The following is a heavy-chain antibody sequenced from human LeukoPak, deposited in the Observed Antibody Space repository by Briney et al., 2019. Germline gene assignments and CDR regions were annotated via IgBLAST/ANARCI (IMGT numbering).Heavy chain of an antibody. CDR2: IYYSGST. D-gene: IGHD6-19*01. V-gene: IGHV4-61*05. Sequence: SETLSLTCSVADGSISSRSVYWSWIRQPPGKGLEWIGYIYYSGSTNYNPSLKSRVTISVDTSKNQFSLKLSSVTAADTAVYYCATGYSSGWSVFDYWGQGTLVTVSS. CDR1: DGSISSRSVY. CDR3: ATGYSSGWSVFDY. J-gene: IGHJ4*02.